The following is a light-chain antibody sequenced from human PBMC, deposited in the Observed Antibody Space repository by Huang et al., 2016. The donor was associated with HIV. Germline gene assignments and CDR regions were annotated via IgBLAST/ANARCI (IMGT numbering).Light chain of an antibody. CDR1: QSLTTS. CDR3: QQSYNTPRT. Sequence: DIQMTQSPSSLSASVGDRVTITCRASQSLTTSLNWYQQRPGEAPRLLLFGASNLQSGVPSRFSGTRSGTQFTLTITTLQPEDSAIYYCQQSYNTPRTFGQGTKVQI. CDR2: GAS. J-gene: IGKJ1*01. V-gene: IGKV1-39*01.